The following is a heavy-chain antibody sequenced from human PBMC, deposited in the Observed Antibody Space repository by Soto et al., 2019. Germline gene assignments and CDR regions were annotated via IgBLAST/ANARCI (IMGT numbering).Heavy chain of an antibody. V-gene: IGHV4-4*02. CDR2: MLHSGST. Sequence: TSETLSLTCAVSGDSVISNWWWGWVRQSPGKGVEWIADMLHSGSTNYSPSLESRVTLSVDKSKNQFSLKMNSVTAADTAVYFCACIFSGGYSYGFYYYGMDVWGQGTTVTVSS. J-gene: IGHJ6*02. D-gene: IGHD5-18*01. CDR1: GDSVISNWW. CDR3: ACIFSGGYSYGFYYYGMDV.